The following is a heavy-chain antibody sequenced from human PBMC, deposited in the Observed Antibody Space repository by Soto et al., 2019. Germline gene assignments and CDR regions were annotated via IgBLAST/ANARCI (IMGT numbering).Heavy chain of an antibody. D-gene: IGHD1-1*01. CDR1: GGYVSSGSYY. V-gene: IGHV4-34*01. Sequence: QVQLQQWGAGLLQPSETLSLTCAVYGGYVSSGSYYWSWIRQPPGKGLEWIGEMSHSGGTHFNPSRTSRVHIALDTSKNQFSLKMSSVTAADTALYYCARVERGTATTVVDAFDIWGPGTMVTVSS. CDR2: MSHSGGT. J-gene: IGHJ3*02. CDR3: ARVERGTATTVVDAFDI.